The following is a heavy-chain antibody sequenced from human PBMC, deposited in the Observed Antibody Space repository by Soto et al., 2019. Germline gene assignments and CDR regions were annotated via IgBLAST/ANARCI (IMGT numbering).Heavy chain of an antibody. CDR2: VNRGGRT. Sequence: SETLSLTCDFSGVSFGDYYWGWIRQPPGKGLEWIGEVNRGGRTNYNPSLTSRATISIDMSNSQFSLNLDSVTAADTAVYFCTREPPWTSGDYWGQGTLVTV. J-gene: IGHJ4*02. CDR3: TREPPWTSGDY. V-gene: IGHV4-34*01. D-gene: IGHD3-10*01. CDR1: GVSFGDYY.